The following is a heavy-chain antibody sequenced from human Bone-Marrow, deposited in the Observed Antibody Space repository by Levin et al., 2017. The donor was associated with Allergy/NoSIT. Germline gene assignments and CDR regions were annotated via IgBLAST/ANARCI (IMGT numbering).Heavy chain of an antibody. CDR1: GFTFSDYY. J-gene: IGHJ4*02. CDR2: ISSSSSYT. D-gene: IGHD1-14*01. V-gene: IGHV3-11*03. CDR3: ATGPEIVRIIETTPFDY. Sequence: GGSLRLSCAASGFTFSDYYMSWIRQAPGKGLEWVSYISSSSSYTNYADSVKGRFTISRDNAKNSLYLQMNSLRAEDTAVYYCATGPEIVRIIETTPFDYWGQGTLVTVSS.